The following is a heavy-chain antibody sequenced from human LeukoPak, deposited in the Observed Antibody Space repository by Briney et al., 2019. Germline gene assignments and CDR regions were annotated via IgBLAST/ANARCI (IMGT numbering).Heavy chain of an antibody. Sequence: PGGSLRLSCAASGFTFSSYGMHWVRQAPGQGLEYMGWINPNSGDTNHPQKFQGRVTMTRDTSMSTAYMELSRLRSDDTAVYYCARDGEVRQGHCSSTSCPIDCWGQGTLVTVSS. CDR3: ARDGEVRQGHCSSTSCPIDC. J-gene: IGHJ4*02. D-gene: IGHD2-2*01. CDR1: GFTFSSYG. V-gene: IGHV1-2*02. CDR2: INPNSGDT.